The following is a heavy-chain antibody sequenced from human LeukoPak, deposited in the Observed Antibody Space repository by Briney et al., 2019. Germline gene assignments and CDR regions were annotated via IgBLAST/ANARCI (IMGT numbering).Heavy chain of an antibody. Sequence: PGGSLRLSCAASGFTFDDYAMHWVRQAPGKGLEWVSGISWNSGSIGYADSVKGQFTISRDNAKNSVYLQMNSLGADDTAVYYCARDGDFWSGYYSNYYYYMDVWGKGTTVTVSS. J-gene: IGHJ6*03. CDR3: ARDGDFWSGYYSNYYYYMDV. CDR2: ISWNSGSI. CDR1: GFTFDDYA. V-gene: IGHV3-9*01. D-gene: IGHD3-3*01.